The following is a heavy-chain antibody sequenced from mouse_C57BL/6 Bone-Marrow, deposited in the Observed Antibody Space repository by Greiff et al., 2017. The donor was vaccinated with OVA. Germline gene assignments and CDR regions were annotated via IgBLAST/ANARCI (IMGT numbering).Heavy chain of an antibody. D-gene: IGHD1-1*01. CDR2: IWTGGGT. J-gene: IGHJ1*03. Sequence: VKLMESGPGLVAPSQSLSITCTVSGFSLTSYAISWVRQPPGKGLEWLGVIWTGGGTNYNSALKSRLSISKDNSKSQVFLKMNSLQTDDTARYYCASYYGSSYWYFDVWGTGTTVTVSS. V-gene: IGHV2-9-1*01. CDR3: ASYYGSSYWYFDV. CDR1: GFSLTSYA.